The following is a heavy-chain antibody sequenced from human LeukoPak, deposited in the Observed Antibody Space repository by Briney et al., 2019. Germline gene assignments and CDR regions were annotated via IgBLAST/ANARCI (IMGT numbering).Heavy chain of an antibody. V-gene: IGHV3-72*01. CDR2: SRNKTNSYTT. CDR1: GLTLSDHY. D-gene: IGHD6-19*01. CDR3: AKGRSTVLNYSSGWLPDY. J-gene: IGHJ4*02. Sequence: GGPLRLSCTTSGLTLSDHYIDWVRQAPGKGLEWVGRSRNKTNSYTTEYAASVKGRFTISRDDSENSVFLQMSSLRTEDTAVYYCAKGRSTVLNYSSGWLPDYWGQGTLVTVSS.